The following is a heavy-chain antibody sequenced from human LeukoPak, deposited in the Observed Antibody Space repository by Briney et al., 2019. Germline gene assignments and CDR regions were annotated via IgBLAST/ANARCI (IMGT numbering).Heavy chain of an antibody. CDR2: MNPNSGNT. CDR1: GYTFTSYD. D-gene: IGHD3-10*01. CDR3: ARGPSTGYELLWFGELHFDY. J-gene: IGHJ4*02. V-gene: IGHV1-8*01. Sequence: ASVKVSCKASGYTFTSYDINWVRQATGQGLEWMGWMNPNSGNTGYAQKFQGRVTMTRNTSTSTAYMELRSLRSDDTAVYYCARGPSTGYELLWFGELHFDYWGQGTLVTVSS.